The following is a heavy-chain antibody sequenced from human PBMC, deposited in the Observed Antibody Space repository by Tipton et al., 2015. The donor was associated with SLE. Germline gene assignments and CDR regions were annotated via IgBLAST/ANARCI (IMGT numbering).Heavy chain of an antibody. D-gene: IGHD4-17*01. CDR1: GGSISSGSYY. V-gene: IGHV4-61*02. CDR3: AKDYNHDNADYN. J-gene: IGHJ4*02. CDR2: IYTSGST. Sequence: TLSLTCTVSGGSISSGSYYWSWIRQPAGKGLEWIGRIYTSGSTNYNPSLKSRVTISVDTSKNQFSLKLSSVTAADTAVYYCAKDYNHDNADYNWGQGTLVIVSS.